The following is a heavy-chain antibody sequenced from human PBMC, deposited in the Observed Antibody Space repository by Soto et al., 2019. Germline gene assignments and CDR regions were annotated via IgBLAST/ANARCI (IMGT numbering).Heavy chain of an antibody. D-gene: IGHD4-4*01. CDR2: INANSATT. J-gene: IGHJ4*02. V-gene: IGHV1-46*03. CDR1: GYTFTSHY. CDR3: DRLMNLGPSNWARDY. Sequence: QVQLGQSGAEVKKPGAAVKASCKASGYTFTSHYLHWARQAAGQGLAWMRLINANSATTSYAQKIKGRVTMTRDTSTSTVYMEVSGLTFEDTAVYYCDRLMNLGPSNWARDYWGQGTLVTVSS.